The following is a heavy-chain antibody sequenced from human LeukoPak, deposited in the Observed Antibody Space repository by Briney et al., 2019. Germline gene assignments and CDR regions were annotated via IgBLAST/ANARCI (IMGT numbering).Heavy chain of an antibody. CDR2: ISAGGGST. J-gene: IGHJ6*02. CDR1: GFTFSSYA. CDR3: AKGSVSMAGTPGDV. D-gene: IGHD6-19*01. V-gene: IGHV3-23*01. Sequence: GGSLRLSCAASGFTFSSYAMSWVRQAPGKGLEWVSGISAGGGSTHYADSVKGRFTVSRDNSKNTLFLQMNSLRAEDTAIYYCAKGSVSMAGTPGDVWGQGTTVTVSS.